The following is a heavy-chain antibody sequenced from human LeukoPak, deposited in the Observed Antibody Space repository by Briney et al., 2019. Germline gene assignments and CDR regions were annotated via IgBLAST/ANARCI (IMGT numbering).Heavy chain of an antibody. CDR3: ARQYYDSSGYYPWYFDQ. V-gene: IGHV4-39*01. Sequence: SENLSLTCTVSGGSFSRSSYYWGWIRQPPGKGLEWIGSMYYSGSTYYNQSLKSRVTVSVDTSKNQFSLKLTSVTAADTAVYYCARQYYDSSGYYPWYFDQWGQGTLVTVSS. CDR1: GGSFSRSSYY. D-gene: IGHD3-22*01. J-gene: IGHJ4*02. CDR2: MYYSGST.